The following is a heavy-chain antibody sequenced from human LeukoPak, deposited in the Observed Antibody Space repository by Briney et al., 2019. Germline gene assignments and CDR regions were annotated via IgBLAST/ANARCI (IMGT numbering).Heavy chain of an antibody. J-gene: IGHJ4*02. V-gene: IGHV3-23*01. D-gene: IGHD2-2*01. Sequence: GGSLRLSCAGSGFTFRNYARNWVRQAPGKGLEWVSVISWSGGTTYYADSVKGRVTISRDNSKNTLYLQMNSLRAEDTAVYYCAKVPTAALNLPLYSFGSWGQGTLVTVSS. CDR1: GFTFRNYA. CDR2: ISWSGGTT. CDR3: AKVPTAALNLPLYSFGS.